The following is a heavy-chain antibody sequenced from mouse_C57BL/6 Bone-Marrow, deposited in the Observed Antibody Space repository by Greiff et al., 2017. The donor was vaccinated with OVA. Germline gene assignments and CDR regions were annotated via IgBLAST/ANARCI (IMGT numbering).Heavy chain of an antibody. V-gene: IGHV5-16*01. D-gene: IGHD1-1*02. CDR3: AIGLSHFDY. CDR1: GSTFSDYY. Sequence: EVQLVESEGGLVQPGSSMKLSCTASGSTFSDYYMAWVRQVPEKGLEWVANINYDGSSTYYLDYLKIRFIISRDNAKNILYLQMSSLQSEDTATYYCAIGLSHFDYWGQGTTLTVSS. CDR2: INYDGSST. J-gene: IGHJ2*01.